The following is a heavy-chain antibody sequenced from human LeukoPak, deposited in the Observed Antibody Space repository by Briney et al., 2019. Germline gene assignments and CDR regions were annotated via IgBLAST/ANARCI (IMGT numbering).Heavy chain of an antibody. CDR1: GFTFNTYS. Sequence: GGSLRLSCAASGFTFNTYSMNWVRQAPGKGLEWVSSISSSSTYIFYADSVKGRLTISRDNAKNSLYLQMNSLRPEDTAVYYCARDEGLKVATITLQKWGQGTLVTVSS. D-gene: IGHD5-24*01. CDR2: ISSSSTYI. V-gene: IGHV3-21*06. CDR3: ARDEGLKVATITLQK. J-gene: IGHJ4*02.